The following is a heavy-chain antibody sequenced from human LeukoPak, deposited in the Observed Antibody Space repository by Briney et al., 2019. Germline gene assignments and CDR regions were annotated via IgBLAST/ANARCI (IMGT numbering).Heavy chain of an antibody. V-gene: IGHV1-46*01. J-gene: IGHJ4*02. CDR3: ARGRAVRDSSGITADY. CDR1: GYTFTSYY. D-gene: IGHD3-22*01. CDR2: INPSGGST. Sequence: ASVKVSCKASGYTFTSYYMHWVRQAPGQGLEWMGLINPSGGSTSYAQKFQGRVTMTRDTSTSTVYMELSILRSEDTAVYYCARGRAVRDSSGITADYWGQGTLVTVSS.